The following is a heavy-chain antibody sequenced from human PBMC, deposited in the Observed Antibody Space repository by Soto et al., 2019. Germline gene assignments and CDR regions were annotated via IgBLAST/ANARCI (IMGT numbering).Heavy chain of an antibody. CDR1: CYTFTSYG. Sequence: SVKVSCKASCYTFTSYGISWVRQAPGQGLEWMGWISAYNGNTNYAQKLQGRVTMTTDTSTSTAYMELRSLRSDDTAVYYCARAEYSSSWYPKTYDFDYWGQGTLVTVSS. CDR3: ARAEYSSSWYPKTYDFDY. CDR2: ISAYNGNT. V-gene: IGHV1-18*01. D-gene: IGHD6-13*01. J-gene: IGHJ4*02.